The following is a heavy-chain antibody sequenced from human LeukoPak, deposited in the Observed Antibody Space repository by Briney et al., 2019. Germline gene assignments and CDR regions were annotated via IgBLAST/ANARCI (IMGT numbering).Heavy chain of an antibody. V-gene: IGHV1-2*04. CDR1: GYTFTGYY. J-gene: IGHJ4*02. CDR2: INPNSGGT. Sequence: ASVKVSCKASGYTFTGYYMHWVRQAPGQGLEWMGWINPNSGGTNYAQKFQGWVTMTRDTSISTAYMELSRLRSDDTAVYYCARVWYSERGSGGFDYWGQGTLVTVSS. CDR3: ARVWYSERGSGGFDY. D-gene: IGHD3-10*01.